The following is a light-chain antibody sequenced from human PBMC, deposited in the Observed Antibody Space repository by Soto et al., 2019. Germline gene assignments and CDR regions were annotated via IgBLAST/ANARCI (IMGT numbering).Light chain of an antibody. Sequence: AIRMTQSPSSFSASTGDRVSITCRASQDISPYLAWYQQKPGRAPNLLMYAASTLQSGVPSRFSGSGSGTDFTLTSNYLQSEDFASYYCQQYYTYPRTFGQGTKVEVK. V-gene: IGKV1-8*01. CDR2: AAS. CDR1: QDISPY. J-gene: IGKJ1*01. CDR3: QQYYTYPRT.